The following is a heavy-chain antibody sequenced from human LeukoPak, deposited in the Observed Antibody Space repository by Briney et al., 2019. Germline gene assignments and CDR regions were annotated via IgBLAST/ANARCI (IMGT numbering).Heavy chain of an antibody. J-gene: IGHJ4*02. CDR1: GFTFSSYA. CDR3: AKGSPNYSNRFDY. Sequence: GGSLRLSCAASGFTFSSYAMSWVRQAPGKGLEWVSGISGSGGTTYYADSVKGRFTISGDNSKNTLYLQMNSLRAEDTAVYYCAKGSPNYSNRFDYWGQGTLVTVSS. V-gene: IGHV3-23*01. D-gene: IGHD4-11*01. CDR2: ISGSGGTT.